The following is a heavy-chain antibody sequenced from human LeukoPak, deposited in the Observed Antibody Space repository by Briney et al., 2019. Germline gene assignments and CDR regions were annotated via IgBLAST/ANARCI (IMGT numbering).Heavy chain of an antibody. J-gene: IGHJ3*02. Sequence: ASVKVSCKASGYTFTSYGISWVRQAPGQGLEWMGWISAYNGNTNYAQKLQGRVTMTTDTSTSTAYMELRSLRSDDTAVYYCARDEKGEGYYYDSSGYPDAFGIWGQGTMVTVSS. CDR2: ISAYNGNT. CDR1: GYTFTSYG. D-gene: IGHD3-22*01. V-gene: IGHV1-18*01. CDR3: ARDEKGEGYYYDSSGYPDAFGI.